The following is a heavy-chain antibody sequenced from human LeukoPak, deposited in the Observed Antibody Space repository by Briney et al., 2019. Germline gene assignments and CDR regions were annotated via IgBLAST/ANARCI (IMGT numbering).Heavy chain of an antibody. J-gene: IGHJ5*02. Sequence: GGSLRLSCAASGFTFTSYAMNWVRQAPGKGLEWVSGISSSGDNTYYADSVKGRFTISRGNSKNTLYLQMHSLGAEDTAVYYCAKDRVAIFGVVTTHWFDPWGQGTLVTVSS. V-gene: IGHV3-23*01. CDR2: ISSSGDNT. CDR3: AKDRVAIFGVVTTHWFDP. CDR1: GFTFTSYA. D-gene: IGHD3-3*01.